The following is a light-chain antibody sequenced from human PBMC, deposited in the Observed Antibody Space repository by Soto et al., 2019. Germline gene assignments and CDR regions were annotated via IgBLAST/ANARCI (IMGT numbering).Light chain of an antibody. CDR3: QQFNSYPYT. J-gene: IGKJ2*01. CDR2: DAS. V-gene: IGKV1-13*02. CDR1: QGISSA. Sequence: AIQLTQSPSSLSASVGDRVTITCRASQGISSALAWYQQKPGKAPKLLIYDASSLESGVPSRFSGSGSGTDFTLTXXXXXXXXXXXYXCQQFNSYPYTLGQGTKLEIK.